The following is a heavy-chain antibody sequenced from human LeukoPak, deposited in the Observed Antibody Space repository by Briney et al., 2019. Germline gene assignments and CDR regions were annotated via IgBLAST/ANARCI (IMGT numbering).Heavy chain of an antibody. CDR3: ARRSGTYHAFDI. Sequence: SQTLSLTCTVSGGSISSNGYYWGWIRQPPGKGLEWIGSFYYTGSTFYSPSLKSRVTISVDTSKNQFSLKLSSVTAADTAVYYCARRSGTYHAFDIWGQGTMVTVSS. V-gene: IGHV4-39*01. J-gene: IGHJ3*02. CDR1: GGSISSNGYY. D-gene: IGHD1-26*01. CDR2: FYYTGST.